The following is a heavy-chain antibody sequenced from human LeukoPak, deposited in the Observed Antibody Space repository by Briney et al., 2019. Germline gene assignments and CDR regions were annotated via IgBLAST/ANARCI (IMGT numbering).Heavy chain of an antibody. CDR1: GFTFSSYA. Sequence: GGSLRPSCAASGFTFSSYAMSWVRQAPGKGLEWVSAISGSGGSTYYADSVKGRFTISRDNSKNTLYLQMNSLRAEDTAVYYCAKVSSGSYGAFDIWGQGTMVTVSS. CDR2: ISGSGGST. J-gene: IGHJ3*02. V-gene: IGHV3-23*01. D-gene: IGHD1-26*01. CDR3: AKVSSGSYGAFDI.